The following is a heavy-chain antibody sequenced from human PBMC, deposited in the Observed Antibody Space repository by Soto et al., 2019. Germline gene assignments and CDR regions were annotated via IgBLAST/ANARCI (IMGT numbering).Heavy chain of an antibody. V-gene: IGHV3-49*03. CDR3: TRDFVGDDFWSP. CDR2: IRSKAYGGTT. CDR1: GFTVGDYA. D-gene: IGHD3-3*01. J-gene: IGHJ5*02. Sequence: GGSLRLSCTASGFTVGDYAMSWFRQAPGKGLEWVGFIRSKAYGGTTEYAASVKGRFTISRDDSKSIAYLQMNSLKTEDTAVYYCTRDFVGDDFWSPWGQGTLVTVSS.